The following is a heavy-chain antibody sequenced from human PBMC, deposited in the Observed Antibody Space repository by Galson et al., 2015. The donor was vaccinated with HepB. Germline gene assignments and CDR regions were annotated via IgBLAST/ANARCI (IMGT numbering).Heavy chain of an antibody. CDR1: GYALTELS. CDR3: ARQVLRYFDWSNAEFDY. D-gene: IGHD3-9*01. V-gene: IGHV1-24*01. CDR2: FDPEDGET. Sequence: SVKVSCKVSGYALTELSMHWVRQAPGKGLEWMGGFDPEDGETIYAQKFQGRVTMIEDTSTDTAYMELSSLRSEDTAVYYCARQVLRYFDWSNAEFDYWGQGTLVTVSS. J-gene: IGHJ4*02.